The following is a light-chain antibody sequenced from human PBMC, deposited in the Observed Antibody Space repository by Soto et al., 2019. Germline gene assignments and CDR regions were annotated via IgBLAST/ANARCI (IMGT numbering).Light chain of an antibody. V-gene: IGLV1-51*01. CDR3: GSWDSSLSAYV. Sequence: QSVMTQPPSVSGAPGHWVTISRSGSSSNIGGNSVSWYQQLPGTAPKLLIYDDDKRPSGIPDRFSGSKSGTSATLGITGFQTGDEADYYCGSWDSSLSAYVFGTGTKLTVL. J-gene: IGLJ1*01. CDR1: SSNIGGNS. CDR2: DDD.